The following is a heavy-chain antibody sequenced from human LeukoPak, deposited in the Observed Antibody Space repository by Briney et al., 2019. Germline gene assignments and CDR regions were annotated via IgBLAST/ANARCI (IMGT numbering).Heavy chain of an antibody. J-gene: IGHJ3*02. Sequence: GGSLRLSCTASKFTFSNYAMSWVRQAPGKGLEWVSVMSVSGGSTYYADSVKGRFTISRDNPKDTLFLQMNSLRTEDTAVYYCAKGPDDYGDDLDAFDTWGQGTMVTVYS. CDR3: AKGPDDYGDDLDAFDT. V-gene: IGHV3-23*01. CDR1: KFTFSNYA. D-gene: IGHD4-17*01. CDR2: MSVSGGST.